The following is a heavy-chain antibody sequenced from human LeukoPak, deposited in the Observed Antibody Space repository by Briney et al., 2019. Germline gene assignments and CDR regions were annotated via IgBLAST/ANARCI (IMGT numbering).Heavy chain of an antibody. V-gene: IGHV4-28*03. CDR3: ARVSSGSPYYYYYGMDV. D-gene: IGHD6-6*01. CDR1: GYSISSSNW. J-gene: IGHJ6*02. Sequence: PSETLSLTCAVSGYSISSSNWWGWIRQPPGKGLEWIGYIYYSGSTNYNPSLKSRVTISVDTSKNQFSLKLSSVTAADTAVYYCARVSSGSPYYYYYGMDVWGQGTTVTVSS. CDR2: IYYSGST.